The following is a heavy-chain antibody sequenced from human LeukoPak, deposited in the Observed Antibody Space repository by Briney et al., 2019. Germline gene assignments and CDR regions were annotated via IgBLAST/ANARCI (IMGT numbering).Heavy chain of an antibody. D-gene: IGHD3-22*01. CDR1: GFTFSGSA. CDR2: IRSKANSYAT. J-gene: IGHJ4*02. CDR3: TSRYYDSSGYYYN. V-gene: IGHV3-73*01. Sequence: PVGSLRLSCAASGFTFSGSAMHWVRQASGKGLEWVGRIRSKANSYATAYAASVRGRFTISRDDSKNTAYLQMNSLKTEDTAVYYCTSRYYDSSGYYYNWGQGTLVTVSS.